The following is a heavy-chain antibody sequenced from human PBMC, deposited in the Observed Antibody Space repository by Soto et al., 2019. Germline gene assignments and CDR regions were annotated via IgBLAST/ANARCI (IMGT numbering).Heavy chain of an antibody. V-gene: IGHV3-23*01. CDR3: VVYWHDFWSGFHFDY. Sequence: EVQLLESGGGLVQPEGSLRLSCVVSGITFRNYAMSWVRQAPGKGLEWVSAINGGGDYTFDSDSVKGRFTISRDNSKDTLYLQMNSLRVEDTAIYYCVVYWHDFWSGFHFDYWGQGALVTVAS. D-gene: IGHD3-3*01. J-gene: IGHJ4*02. CDR1: GITFRNYA. CDR2: INGGGDYT.